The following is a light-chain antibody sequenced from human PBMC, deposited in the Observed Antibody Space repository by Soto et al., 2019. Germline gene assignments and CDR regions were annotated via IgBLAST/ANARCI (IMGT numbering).Light chain of an antibody. CDR3: QQYGSSRWT. V-gene: IGKV3-20*01. CDR1: QSVSSSY. Sequence: EIVLTQSPGTLSLSPGGRATLSCRASQSVSSSYLAWYQQKPGQAPRLVIYGASSRATGIPDRFSGSGSGTDFTLTISRLEPEDFAVYHCQQYGSSRWTFGQGTKVEIK. J-gene: IGKJ1*01. CDR2: GAS.